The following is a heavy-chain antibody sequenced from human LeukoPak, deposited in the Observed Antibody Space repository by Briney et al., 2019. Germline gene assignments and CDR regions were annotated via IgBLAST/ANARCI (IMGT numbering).Heavy chain of an antibody. Sequence: PGGSLRLSCAASGFTVSSNSMSWVRQAPGKGLEWVSLIYSGGSTYYADSVKGRFTISRDNSKNTLYLQMNSLRAEDTAVYYCARAGPAAGIDYWGQGTLVTVSS. V-gene: IGHV3-53*01. CDR1: GFTVSSNS. CDR2: IYSGGST. J-gene: IGHJ4*02. CDR3: ARAGPAAGIDY. D-gene: IGHD6-13*01.